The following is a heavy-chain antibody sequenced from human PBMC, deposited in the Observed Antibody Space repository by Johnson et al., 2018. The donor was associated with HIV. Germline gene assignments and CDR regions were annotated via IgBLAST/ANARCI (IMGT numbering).Heavy chain of an antibody. D-gene: IGHD1-26*01. Sequence: EVQLVESGGGLVQPGGSLRLSCAASGFTFSSYAMDWVRQAPGKGLEWVSFISGGDDDTYYADSVKGLFTISRDNSKNTLYLQMNSLRAEDTAVYYCARDEWEFYEDAFDIWGQVTMVTVSS. V-gene: IGHV3-23*04. CDR3: ARDEWEFYEDAFDI. CDR2: ISGGDDDT. CDR1: GFTFSSYA. J-gene: IGHJ3*02.